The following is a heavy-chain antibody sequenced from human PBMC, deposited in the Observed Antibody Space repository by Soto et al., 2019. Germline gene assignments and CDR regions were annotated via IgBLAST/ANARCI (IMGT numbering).Heavy chain of an antibody. Sequence: PGGSLRLSCAASGFTFSSYAMHWVRQAPGKGLEWVAVISYDGSNKYYADSVKGRFTISRDNSKNTLYLQMNSLRAEDTAVYYCARDSPGYSYGWAWGQGTLVTVSS. CDR1: GFTFSSYA. V-gene: IGHV3-30-3*01. CDR2: ISYDGSNK. D-gene: IGHD5-18*01. J-gene: IGHJ5*02. CDR3: ARDSPGYSYGWA.